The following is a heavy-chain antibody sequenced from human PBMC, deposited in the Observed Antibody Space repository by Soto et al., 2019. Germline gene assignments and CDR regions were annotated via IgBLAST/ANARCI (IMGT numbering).Heavy chain of an antibody. D-gene: IGHD2-15*01. CDR1: GGSFSGYY. Sequence: SETLSLTCAVYGGSFSGYYWSWIRQPPGKGLEWIGEINHSGSTNYNPSLKSRVTISVDTSKNQFSLKLSSVTAADTAVYYCARTVCSGGSCYYYYYMDVWGKGTTVTVSS. CDR3: ARTVCSGGSCYYYYYMDV. J-gene: IGHJ6*03. V-gene: IGHV4-34*01. CDR2: INHSGST.